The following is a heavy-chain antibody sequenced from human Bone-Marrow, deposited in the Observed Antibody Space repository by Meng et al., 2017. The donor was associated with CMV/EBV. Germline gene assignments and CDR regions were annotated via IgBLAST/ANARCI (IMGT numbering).Heavy chain of an antibody. D-gene: IGHD3-10*01. Sequence: GGSLRLSCAASGFTFSSYAMHWVRQAPGKGLEWVAVISYDGSNKYYADSVKGRFTISRDNSKNTLYLQMNSLRAEDTAVYYCARVQRFRPRGAFDIWGQGTMVTVSS. V-gene: IGHV3-30*04. J-gene: IGHJ3*02. CDR2: ISYDGSNK. CDR3: ARVQRFRPRGAFDI. CDR1: GFTFSSYA.